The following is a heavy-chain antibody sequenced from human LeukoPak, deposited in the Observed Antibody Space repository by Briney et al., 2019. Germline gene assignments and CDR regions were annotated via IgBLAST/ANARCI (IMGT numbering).Heavy chain of an antibody. CDR1: NGSVSIGSYY. J-gene: IGHJ3*02. Sequence: PSQTLSLTCTVSNGSVSIGSYYWSWIRQPPGKGLEWIGYIYYSGSTNYNPSLESRVTISVDTSKNQFSLKLSSVTAADTAVYYCASPYYYDSSGLGAFDIWGQGTMVTVSS. CDR2: IYYSGST. CDR3: ASPYYYDSSGLGAFDI. D-gene: IGHD3-22*01. V-gene: IGHV4-61*01.